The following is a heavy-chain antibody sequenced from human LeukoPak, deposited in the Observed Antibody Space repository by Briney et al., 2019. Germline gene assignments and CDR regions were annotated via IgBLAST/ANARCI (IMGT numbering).Heavy chain of an antibody. J-gene: IGHJ5*02. CDR3: ASSISGVVIGFDP. D-gene: IGHD3-3*01. V-gene: IGHV4-34*01. Sequence: SETLSLTCAVYGGSFSGYYWSWIRQPPGKGLEWIGEINHSGSTNYNPSLKSRVTISVDTSKNQFSLKLSSVTAADTAVYYCASSISGVVIGFDPWGQGTLVTVSS. CDR2: INHSGST. CDR1: GGSFSGYY.